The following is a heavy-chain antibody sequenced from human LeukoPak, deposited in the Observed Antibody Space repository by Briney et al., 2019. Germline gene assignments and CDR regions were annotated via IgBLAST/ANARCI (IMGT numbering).Heavy chain of an antibody. CDR3: AREGFSSGSYRFDY. CDR2: IYYSGST. Sequence: SETLSLTCSVSGGSISSYYWSWIRQPPGKGLEWIGYIYYSGSTNYNPSLRSRVTISVDTSKNQFSLKLSSVTAADTGVYYCAREGFSSGSYRFDYWGQGTLVTVSS. D-gene: IGHD3-10*01. CDR1: GGSISSYY. J-gene: IGHJ4*02. V-gene: IGHV4-59*01.